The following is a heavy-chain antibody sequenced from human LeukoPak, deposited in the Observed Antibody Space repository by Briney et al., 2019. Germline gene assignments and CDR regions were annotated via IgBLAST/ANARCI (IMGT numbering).Heavy chain of an antibody. Sequence: GGSLRLSCAASGFTFSSYGMHWVRQAPGKGLEWVAVISYDGSKDYHADSVKGRFTISRDNSKNTLYLQMNSLRAEDTAVYYCTKDLLSSNWGSRGLDVWGQGTTVTVSS. CDR2: ISYDGSKD. V-gene: IGHV3-30*18. D-gene: IGHD7-27*01. J-gene: IGHJ6*02. CDR3: TKDLLSSNWGSRGLDV. CDR1: GFTFSSYG.